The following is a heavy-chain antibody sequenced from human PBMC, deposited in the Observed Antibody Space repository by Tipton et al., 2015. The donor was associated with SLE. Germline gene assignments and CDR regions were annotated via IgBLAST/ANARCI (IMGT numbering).Heavy chain of an antibody. Sequence: TLSLTRTVSGDSISSPNCYWGWIRQSPGKGLEWIGRIYSSGTTNYNPSLKSRPTISLDTSKNQFSLNLNSVTAADTAVYYCARGERSSMPDYWGQGSLVTVSS. CDR3: ARGERSSMPDY. J-gene: IGHJ4*02. CDR2: IYSSGTT. CDR1: GDSISSPNCY. V-gene: IGHV4-39*07. D-gene: IGHD6-13*01.